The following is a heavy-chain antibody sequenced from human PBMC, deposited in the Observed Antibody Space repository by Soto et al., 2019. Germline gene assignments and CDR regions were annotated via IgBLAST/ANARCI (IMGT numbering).Heavy chain of an antibody. D-gene: IGHD3-3*01. Sequence: QVQLQESGPGLVKPSETLSLTCTVSGGSISNYYWGWIRQPPGKGLEWIGSIYYSGSTYYNPSLKSRVTISVDTYKNQFSLKLSSVTAADTAVYYCARRTIFGVVNTFDYWGQGTLVTVSS. CDR2: IYYSGST. V-gene: IGHV4-39*01. CDR3: ARRTIFGVVNTFDY. J-gene: IGHJ4*02. CDR1: GGSISNYY.